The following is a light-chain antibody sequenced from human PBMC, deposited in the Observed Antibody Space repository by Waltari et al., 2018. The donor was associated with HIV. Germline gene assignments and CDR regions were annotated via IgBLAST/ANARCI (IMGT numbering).Light chain of an antibody. CDR2: GAS. CDR1: QPINNN. CDR3: QQYNNWPQT. V-gene: IGKV3-15*01. J-gene: IGKJ2*01. Sequence: EKVMTQSPATLSVSPGERATLSCRASQPINNNLAWYQQKPGQAPQLLIYGASTRAAGVPDRISGSGSGTEFSLTISSLQSEDLAIYYCQQYNNWPQTFGQGTKVEIK.